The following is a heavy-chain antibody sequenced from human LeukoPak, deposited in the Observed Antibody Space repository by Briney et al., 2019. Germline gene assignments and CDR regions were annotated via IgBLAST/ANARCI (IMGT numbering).Heavy chain of an antibody. J-gene: IGHJ6*02. CDR1: GGSISSYY. D-gene: IGHD2-21*02. Sequence: SETLSLTCTVSGGSISSYYWSWIRQPPGKGLEWIGYIYYSGSTNYNPSLKSRVTISVDTPKNQFSLKLSSVTAADTAVYYCARVVVTAAPPFRYYYGMDVWGQGTTVTVSS. CDR2: IYYSGST. CDR3: ARVVVTAAPPFRYYYGMDV. V-gene: IGHV4-59*01.